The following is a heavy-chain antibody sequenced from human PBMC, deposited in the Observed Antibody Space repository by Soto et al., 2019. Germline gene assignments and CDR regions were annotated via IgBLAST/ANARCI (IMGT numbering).Heavy chain of an antibody. J-gene: IGHJ6*02. CDR3: ARDLVRIAASGTDYYYYGMDV. V-gene: IGHV1-69*01. Sequence: QVQLVQSGAEVKKPGSSVKVSCKASGGTFSSYAISWVRQAPGQGLEWMGGVIPIFGTANYAQKFQGRVTITADEPTSTAYMELSSLRSEDTAVDYCARDLVRIAASGTDYYYYGMDVWGQGTTVTVSS. CDR2: VIPIFGTA. D-gene: IGHD6-13*01. CDR1: GGTFSSYA.